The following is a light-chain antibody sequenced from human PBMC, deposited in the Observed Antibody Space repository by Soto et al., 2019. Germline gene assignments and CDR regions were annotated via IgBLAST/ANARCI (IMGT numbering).Light chain of an antibody. Sequence: QSALTQPRSVSGSPGQSVTISCTGTSSDVGGYNYVSWYQQHPGKAPKLMIYDVSNRPSGVSNRFSGSKSGNTASLTISGLQAEDEAAYYSSSDTRSSLRVIFGGGTKLTVL. CDR1: SSDVGGYNY. CDR2: DVS. V-gene: IGLV2-14*01. J-gene: IGLJ2*01. CDR3: SSDTRSSLRVI.